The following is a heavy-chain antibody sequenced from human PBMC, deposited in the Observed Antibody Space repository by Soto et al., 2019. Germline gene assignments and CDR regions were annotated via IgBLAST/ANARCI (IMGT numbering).Heavy chain of an antibody. D-gene: IGHD3-3*01. CDR3: ARDSDPAFWSHPAHDY. V-gene: IGHV1-18*01. Sequence: QVQLVQSGAEVKKPGASVKVSCKASGYTFTSYGISWVRQAPGQGLEWMGWISAYNGNTNYAQKLQGRVTMTTDTSKSTAYMELRSLRSDDTAVYYCARDSDPAFWSHPAHDYWGQGTLVTVSP. CDR2: ISAYNGNT. J-gene: IGHJ4*02. CDR1: GYTFTSYG.